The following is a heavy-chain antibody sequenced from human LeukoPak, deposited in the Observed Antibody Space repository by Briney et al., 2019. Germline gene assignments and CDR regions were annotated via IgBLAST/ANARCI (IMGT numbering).Heavy chain of an antibody. V-gene: IGHV1-18*01. J-gene: IGHJ6*02. CDR1: GFTFTNYG. Sequence: ASVKVSRKASGFTFTNYGITWVRQAPGQGLEWMGWISGDNGKTNYAQKLQGRVTMTTDTSTRTVYMELRSLRSDDTAVYYCARRSIDYYYYFGMDVWGQGTTVTVSS. CDR2: ISGDNGKT. CDR3: ARRSIDYYYYFGMDV. D-gene: IGHD2-21*01.